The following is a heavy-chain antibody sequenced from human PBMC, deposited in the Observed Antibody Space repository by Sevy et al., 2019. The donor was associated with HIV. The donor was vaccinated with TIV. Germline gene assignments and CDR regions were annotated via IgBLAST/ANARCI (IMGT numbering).Heavy chain of an antibody. V-gene: IGHV6-1*01. J-gene: IGHJ4*02. CDR1: GDSVSSNSAA. CDR2: TYYRSKWYN. Sequence: QSQTLSLTCAISGDSVSSNSAAWNWIRQSPSRGLEWLGRTYYRSKWYNDYAVSVKSRITINPDTSKNQFSLQLNSVTPEDTAVYYCAREAFTMIVVVITHFDYWGQGTLVTVSS. CDR3: AREAFTMIVVVITHFDY. D-gene: IGHD3-22*01.